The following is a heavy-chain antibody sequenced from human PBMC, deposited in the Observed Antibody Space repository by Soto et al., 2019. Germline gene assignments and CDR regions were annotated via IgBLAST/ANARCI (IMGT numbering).Heavy chain of an antibody. CDR3: ARAGAAPYYYYGMDV. J-gene: IGHJ6*02. CDR1: GYTFSTSG. D-gene: IGHD2-15*01. Sequence: QVQLVQSGAEVRKPGASVKVSCKASGYTFSTSGMSWLRQAPGQGLEWMGWISTYNGDTNDAPKFQDRVTMTSDTSTSTVYMELRGLRSDDTAVYYCARAGAAPYYYYGMDVWGQGTRVTVSS. V-gene: IGHV1-18*01. CDR2: ISTYNGDT.